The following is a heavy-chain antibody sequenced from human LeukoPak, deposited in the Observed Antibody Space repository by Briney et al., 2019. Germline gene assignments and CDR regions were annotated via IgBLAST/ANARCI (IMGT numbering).Heavy chain of an antibody. D-gene: IGHD3-10*01. CDR1: GFTFSSYS. Sequence: GGSLRLSCAASGFTFSSYSMNRFRQAPGTGLEWVSYISSSSSTIYYADSVKGRFTMSSDNAKNPLYLQMNSLRAEDTAVYYCARDRLWFGELLTRFDYWGQGTLVTVSS. V-gene: IGHV3-48*01. J-gene: IGHJ4*02. CDR3: ARDRLWFGELLTRFDY. CDR2: ISSSSSTI.